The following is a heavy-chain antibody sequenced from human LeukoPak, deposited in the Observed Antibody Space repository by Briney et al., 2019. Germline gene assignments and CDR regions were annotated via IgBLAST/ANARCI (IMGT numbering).Heavy chain of an antibody. CDR1: GGSISSGGYY. V-gene: IGHV4-61*02. CDR2: IYASGST. J-gene: IGHJ5*01. CDR3: ARDSYYYDSSGYSSITPDS. D-gene: IGHD3-22*01. Sequence: PSETLSLTCTVSGGSISSGGYYWSWIRQPAGKGLEWIGRIYASGSTNYNPSLKSRVTILVDTSKNQFSLKLSSVTAADTAVYYCARDSYYYDSSGYSSITPDSWGQGTLVTVSS.